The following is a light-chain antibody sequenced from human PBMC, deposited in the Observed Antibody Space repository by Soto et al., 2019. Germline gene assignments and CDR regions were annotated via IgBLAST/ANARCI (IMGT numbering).Light chain of an antibody. CDR3: QQFDSSVT. V-gene: IGKV3-20*01. J-gene: IGKJ1*01. CDR1: QSVSSTF. Sequence: EIVLTQSPGSLSLSPGERATLSCRASQSVSSTFFAWYQQRPGQAPRLLMYGASSRATGIPERFSGSGSGTDFTLTISSLKPEDFAVYYCQQFDSSVTFGQGTKLEIK. CDR2: GAS.